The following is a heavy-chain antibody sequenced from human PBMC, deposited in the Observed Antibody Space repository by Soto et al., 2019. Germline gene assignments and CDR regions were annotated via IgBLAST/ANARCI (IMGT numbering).Heavy chain of an antibody. CDR2: ISYDGSNK. V-gene: IGHV3-30*18. D-gene: IGHD2-15*01. CDR3: AKDSGGKEVAGGCDY. Sequence: GGSLRLSCAASGFTFSSYGMHWVRQAPGKGLEWVAVISYDGSNKYYADSVKGRFTISRDNSKNTLYLQMNSLRAEDTAVYYCAKDSGGKEVAGGCDYWGQGTLVTVSS. J-gene: IGHJ4*02. CDR1: GFTFSSYG.